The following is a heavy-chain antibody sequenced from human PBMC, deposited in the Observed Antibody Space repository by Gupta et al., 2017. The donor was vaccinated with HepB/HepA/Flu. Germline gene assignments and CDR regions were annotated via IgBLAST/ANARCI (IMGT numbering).Heavy chain of an antibody. CDR2: IRGDGGDI. J-gene: IGHJ6*04. Sequence: EGHLLESGGGVVQPGGSLSLACAASGFAFSDFAMSWVRQTPGKGREWLAEIRGDGGDINYADSVRGRITISRDNSINTLYLQMHSLRAEDTAVYYCVKDHYTRARDIYIHVDVWGKGTAVTVSS. D-gene: IGHD2-2*02. CDR3: VKDHYTRARDIYIHVDV. CDR1: GFAFSDFA. V-gene: IGHV3-23*01.